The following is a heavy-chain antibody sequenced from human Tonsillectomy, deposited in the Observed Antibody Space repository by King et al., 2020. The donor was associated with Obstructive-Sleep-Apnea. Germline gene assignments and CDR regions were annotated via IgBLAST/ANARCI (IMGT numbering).Heavy chain of an antibody. Sequence: VQLVESGGGLVKPGGSLRLSCAASGFTFSSYSMNWVRQAPGEGLEWGSSISSSRSYIYYADSVKGRFTISRDNAKNSLYLQMHSRRAEDTAVYYCARDSSYTATFDYWGQGTLVTVSS. CDR3: ARDSSYTATFDY. CDR1: GFTFSSYS. D-gene: IGHD5-18*01. V-gene: IGHV3-21*01. J-gene: IGHJ4*02. CDR2: ISSSRSYI.